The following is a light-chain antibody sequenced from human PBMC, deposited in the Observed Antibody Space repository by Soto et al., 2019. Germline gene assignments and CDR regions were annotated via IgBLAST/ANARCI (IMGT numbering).Light chain of an antibody. CDR1: SSDVGGYNY. Sequence: QSALTQPRSVSGSPGQSVTISCTGTSSDVGGYNYVSWYQQHPVKAPKLMIYDVSKRPSGVPDRFSGSKSGNTASLTISGLQAEYEADYYCCSYAGSYTVFGGGTKLTVL. CDR3: CSYAGSYTV. J-gene: IGLJ2*01. V-gene: IGLV2-11*01. CDR2: DVS.